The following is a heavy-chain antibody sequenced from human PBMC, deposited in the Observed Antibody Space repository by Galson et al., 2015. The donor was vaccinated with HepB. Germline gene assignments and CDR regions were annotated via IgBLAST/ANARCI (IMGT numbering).Heavy chain of an antibody. CDR1: GGTFSSYA. J-gene: IGHJ5*02. Sequence: SVKVSCKASGGTFSSYAISWVRQAPGQGLEWMGGIIPIFGTANYAQKFQGRVTITADESTSTANMELSSLRSEDTAVYYCARVNRDPIAAAGTGGFDPWGQGTLVTVSS. CDR3: ARVNRDPIAAAGTGGFDP. V-gene: IGHV1-69*13. D-gene: IGHD6-13*01. CDR2: IIPIFGTA.